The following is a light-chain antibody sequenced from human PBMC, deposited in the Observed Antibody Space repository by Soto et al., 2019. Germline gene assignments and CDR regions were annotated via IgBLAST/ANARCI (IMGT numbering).Light chain of an antibody. J-gene: IGKJ2*01. CDR3: QQYYSYPYT. V-gene: IGKV1-8*01. CDR1: QGISSY. CDR2: AAS. Sequence: AIRMTQSPSSFSASTGDRVTITCRASQGISSYLAWYQQKPEKAPKLLIYAASPLQSGVPSRFSGSGAGTEFTLTIGCLQSEDFATYYCQQYYSYPYTFGHGTKMEIK.